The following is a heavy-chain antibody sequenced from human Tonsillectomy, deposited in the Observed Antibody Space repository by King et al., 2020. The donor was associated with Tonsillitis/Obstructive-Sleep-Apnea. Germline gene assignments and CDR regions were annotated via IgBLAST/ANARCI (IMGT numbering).Heavy chain of an antibody. J-gene: IGHJ4*02. Sequence: DVQLVESGGGLVQPGRSLRLSCAASGFIFDDYAMHWVRQAPGKGLEWVSGISWNSGSIGYADSVKGRFTISRDNAKNSLYLQMNSLRTEETALYYFATDSRLYGSFVLLEYFDYWGQGTLVTVSS. D-gene: IGHD4-17*01. CDR3: ATDSRLYGSFVLLEYFDY. CDR2: ISWNSGSI. CDR1: GFIFDDYA. V-gene: IGHV3-9*01.